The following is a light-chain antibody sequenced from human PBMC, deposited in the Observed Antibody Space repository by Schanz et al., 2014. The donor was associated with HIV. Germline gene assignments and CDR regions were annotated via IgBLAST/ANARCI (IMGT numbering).Light chain of an antibody. J-gene: IGLJ2*01. CDR1: TSDVGAYNY. CDR2: EVN. Sequence: QSALTQPPSASGSPGQSVTISCTGTTSDVGAYNYVSWYQQHPDKAPQLLIYEVNMRPSGVPDRFSGSKSGNTASLTVSGLQAEDEADYYCISYAGSNNLLFGGGTKLTVL. CDR3: ISYAGSNNLL. V-gene: IGLV2-8*01.